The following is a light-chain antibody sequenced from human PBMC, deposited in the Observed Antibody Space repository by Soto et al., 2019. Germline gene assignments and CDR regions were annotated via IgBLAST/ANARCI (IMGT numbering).Light chain of an antibody. CDR1: QDISIY. V-gene: IGKV1-33*01. J-gene: IGKJ2*01. CDR2: DAS. CDR3: QQYETLYT. Sequence: IQMTQSPSSLSASVGDSVTITCQASQDISIYLHWYQQHPGKAPKLLIYDASNLEAGVPSRFSGSGSGTHFSLTISSLQPEDFATYYCQQYETLYTFGQGTKLEI.